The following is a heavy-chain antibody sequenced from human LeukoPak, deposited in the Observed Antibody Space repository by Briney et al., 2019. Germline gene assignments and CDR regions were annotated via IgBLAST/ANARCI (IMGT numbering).Heavy chain of an antibody. CDR2: ISSSSSYI. D-gene: IGHD6-13*01. CDR1: GFTFSSYS. CDR3: AKDRGSSSSSWFDY. J-gene: IGHJ4*02. Sequence: GGSLRLSCAASGFTFSSYSMNWVRQAPGKGLEWVSSISSSSSYIYYADSVKGRFTISRDNAKNSLYLQMNSLRAEDMALYYCAKDRGSSSSSWFDYWGQGTLVTVSS. V-gene: IGHV3-21*04.